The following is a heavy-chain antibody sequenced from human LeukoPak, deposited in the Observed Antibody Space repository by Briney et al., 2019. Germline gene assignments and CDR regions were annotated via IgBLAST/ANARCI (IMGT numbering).Heavy chain of an antibody. J-gene: IGHJ4*02. CDR2: IKHDEREQ. CDR3: ARISVHCGDLFDC. Sequence: GGSLRLSCAASGFTFSSYGMHWVRQAPGKGLEWVANIKHDEREQSSVDSVKGRFTISRDNAQKSLYLQMKSLGAEDTAVYYCARISVHCGDLFDCWGRGTLVTVSS. CDR1: GFTFSSYG. V-gene: IGHV3-7*05. D-gene: IGHD4-17*01.